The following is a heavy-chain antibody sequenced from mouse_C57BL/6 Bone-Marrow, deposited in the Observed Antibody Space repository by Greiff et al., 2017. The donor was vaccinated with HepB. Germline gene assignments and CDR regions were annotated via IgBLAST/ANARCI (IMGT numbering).Heavy chain of an antibody. Sequence: QVQLQQSGSELRSPGSSAKLSCKDFDSEVFPIAYMSWVRQKPGHGFEWIGGILPSIGRTIYGEKFEDKATLDADTLSNTAYLELNSLTSEDSAIYYCARQGWLLRLTGSYYFDYWGQGTTLTVSS. CDR2: ILPSIGRT. CDR3: ARQGWLLRLTGSYYFDY. CDR1: DSEVFPIAY. V-gene: IGHV15-2*01. D-gene: IGHD1-2*01. J-gene: IGHJ2*01.